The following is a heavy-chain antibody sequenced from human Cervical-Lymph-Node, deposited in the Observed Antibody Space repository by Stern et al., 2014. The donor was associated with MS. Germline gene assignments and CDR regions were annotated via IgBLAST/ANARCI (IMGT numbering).Heavy chain of an antibody. V-gene: IGHV3-33*01. CDR2: IWYDGSNK. CDR3: ARDGDVELANFDY. D-gene: IGHD5-24*01. J-gene: IGHJ4*02. Sequence: AQLVESGGGVFQPGRSLRLSCAASGFTFSSYGMHWVRQAPGKGQEWLAVIWYDGSNKYYADDVKGGFTISGENANKTLDLQIYSQRAEDTAVYHCARDGDVELANFDYWGQGTLVTVPS. CDR1: GFTFSSYG.